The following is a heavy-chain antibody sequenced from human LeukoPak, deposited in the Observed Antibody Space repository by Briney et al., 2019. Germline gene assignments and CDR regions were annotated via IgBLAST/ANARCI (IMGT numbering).Heavy chain of an antibody. V-gene: IGHV4-61*02. Sequence: TLTLTCTVSGGSISSGSYYWSWIRQPAGKGLEWIGRIYTSGSTNYNPSLKSRVTISVDTSKSQFSLKLSSVTAADTAVYYCARDSYDAFDIWGQGTMVTVSS. J-gene: IGHJ3*02. CDR1: GGSISSGSYY. CDR3: ARDSYDAFDI. CDR2: IYTSGST.